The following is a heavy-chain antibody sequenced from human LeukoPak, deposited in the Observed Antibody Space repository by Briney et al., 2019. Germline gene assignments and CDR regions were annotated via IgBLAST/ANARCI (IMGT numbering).Heavy chain of an antibody. J-gene: IGHJ4*02. CDR3: ARDREVSY. V-gene: IGHV3-66*01. D-gene: IGHD1-26*01. CDR1: GFTVSSNY. Sequence: PVGSLRLSCAASGFTVSSNYMSWVRQAPGKGLEWVSVIDSGGSTHYAASAKGRFTISTYKYKNTMYLHMNSMRAEDTAVYYCARDREVSYWGQGALVTVA. CDR2: IDSGGST.